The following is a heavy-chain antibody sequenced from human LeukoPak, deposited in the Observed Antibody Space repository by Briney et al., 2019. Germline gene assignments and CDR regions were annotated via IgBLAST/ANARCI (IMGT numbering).Heavy chain of an antibody. Sequence: SETLSLTCTVSGGSISSSSYYWGWIRQPPGKGLEWIVSIYYSGSTYYNPSLKSRVTISVDTSKNQFSLKLSSVTAADTAVYYCARDAARITMIVVVRVDAFDIWGQGQWSPSLQ. V-gene: IGHV4-39*07. J-gene: IGHJ3*02. CDR3: ARDAARITMIVVVRVDAFDI. CDR2: IYYSGST. D-gene: IGHD3-22*01. CDR1: GGSISSSSYY.